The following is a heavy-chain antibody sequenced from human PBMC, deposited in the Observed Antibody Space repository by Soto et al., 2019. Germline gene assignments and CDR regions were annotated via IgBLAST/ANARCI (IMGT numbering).Heavy chain of an antibody. D-gene: IGHD3-10*01. V-gene: IGHV3-30-3*01. J-gene: IGHJ4*02. Sequence: PGGSLRLSCAASGFTFSSYAMHWVRQAPGKGLEWVAVISYDGSNKYYADSVKGRFTISRDNSKSTLYLQMDSLRAEDTAVYYCARDLAYHGSGSYYNPHLFDYWGQGTPVTVSS. CDR2: ISYDGSNK. CDR1: GFTFSSYA. CDR3: ARDLAYHGSGSYYNPHLFDY.